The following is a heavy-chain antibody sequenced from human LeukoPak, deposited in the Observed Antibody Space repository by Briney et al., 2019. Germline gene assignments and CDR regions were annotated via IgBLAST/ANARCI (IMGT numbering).Heavy chain of an antibody. CDR3: ARANLVVPAAIYYYYYGMDV. Sequence: PGGSLRLSCAASGFTFGNYAVSWVRQAPGKGLEWVANIKQDGSEKYYVDSVKGRFTISRDNAKNSLYLQMNSLRAEDTAVYYCARANLVVPAAIYYYYYGMDVWGQGTTVTVSS. CDR1: GFTFGNYA. V-gene: IGHV3-7*01. D-gene: IGHD2-2*02. J-gene: IGHJ6*02. CDR2: IKQDGSEK.